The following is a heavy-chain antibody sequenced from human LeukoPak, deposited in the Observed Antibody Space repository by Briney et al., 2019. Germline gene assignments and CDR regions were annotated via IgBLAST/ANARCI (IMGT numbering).Heavy chain of an antibody. CDR2: IDPNSGGT. Sequence: ASVKVSCKTSGYIFTGYYIYWVRQAPGQGFEWIGWIDPNSGGTNYAQKFQGRVTMTRDTSISTAYMELSRLRSDDTAVYYCARDGTPTYYYDSSGYYDCWGQGTLVTVSS. CDR1: GYIFTGYY. CDR3: ARDGTPTYYYDSSGYYDC. V-gene: IGHV1-2*02. D-gene: IGHD3-22*01. J-gene: IGHJ4*02.